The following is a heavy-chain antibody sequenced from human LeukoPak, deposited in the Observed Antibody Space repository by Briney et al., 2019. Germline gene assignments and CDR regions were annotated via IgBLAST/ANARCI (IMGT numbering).Heavy chain of an antibody. D-gene: IGHD6-19*01. Sequence: ASVKVSCKASGYSSSNYGVSWVRQAPGQGLEWMGWISPYNGNTNYAQKFQGRVTMTTDTSTSTAYMELRSLRSDDTDVYYCARRRSPIAVAADPLAYWGQGTLVTVSS. CDR2: ISPYNGNT. CDR1: GYSSSNYG. CDR3: ARRRSPIAVAADPLAY. J-gene: IGHJ4*02. V-gene: IGHV1-18*01.